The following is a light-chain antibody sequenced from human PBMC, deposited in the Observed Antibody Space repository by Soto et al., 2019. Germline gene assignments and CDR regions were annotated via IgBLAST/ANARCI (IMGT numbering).Light chain of an antibody. J-gene: IGKJ5*01. CDR2: GAS. V-gene: IGKV1-39*01. Sequence: DIQMTQSPSSLSSSVGDRVSVTVRVSQSISIYLNWYQLKTGKAPNLLMYGASYLKSGVPTRFSGSGPWTDFSLTISSLQPDDFAIYYCQQTYTTPAMTFGQGTRLEI. CDR3: QQTYTTPAMT. CDR1: QSISIY.